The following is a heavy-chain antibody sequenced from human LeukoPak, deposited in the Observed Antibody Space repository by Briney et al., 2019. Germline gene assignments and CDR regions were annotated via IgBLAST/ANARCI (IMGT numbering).Heavy chain of an antibody. J-gene: IGHJ4*02. D-gene: IGHD6-13*01. CDR2: IYYSGST. CDR1: GGSISSSSSY. V-gene: IGHV4-39*01. CDR3: ARLLAGRQLVAY. Sequence: SETLSLTCTVSGGSISSSSSYWGWIRQPPGKGLEWIGNIYYSGSTYYNPSLKSRVTISVDTSDNQFSLKLSSVTAADTAVYYCARLLAGRQLVAYWGQGTLVTVSS.